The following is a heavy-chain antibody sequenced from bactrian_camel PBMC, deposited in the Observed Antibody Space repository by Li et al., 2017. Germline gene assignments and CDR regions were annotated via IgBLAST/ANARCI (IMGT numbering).Heavy chain of an antibody. CDR2: ICTGVGIT. CDR1: GLRISRYN. V-gene: IGHV3S40*01. Sequence: VQLVESGGGSVQAGGSLRLSCAASGLRISRYNVGWFRQAPGKEREGIAAICTGVGITYYDDSVKDRFTIQDNTVYLQMNGLKPEDSAMYYCAADRYNLGLAWRGYSYWGQGTQVTVS. J-gene: IGHJ4*01. CDR3: AADRYNLGLAWRGYSY. D-gene: IGHD1*01.